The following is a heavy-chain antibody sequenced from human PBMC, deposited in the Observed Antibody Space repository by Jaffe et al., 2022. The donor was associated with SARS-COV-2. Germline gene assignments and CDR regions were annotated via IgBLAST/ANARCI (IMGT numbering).Heavy chain of an antibody. Sequence: QVHLVQSGAEVKKPGASVKVSCKTSGFTFTSFAFSWVRQAPGQGLEWMGWISADNGNSKYAQKFQGRVTMTTDTSTSTAYMELRSLTSDDTAVYYCARVDYYGLGNYYKPEYFQYWGQGTLVTVSS. CDR1: GFTFTSFA. CDR3: ARVDYYGLGNYYKPEYFQY. D-gene: IGHD3-10*01. V-gene: IGHV1-18*01. J-gene: IGHJ1*01. CDR2: ISADNGNS.